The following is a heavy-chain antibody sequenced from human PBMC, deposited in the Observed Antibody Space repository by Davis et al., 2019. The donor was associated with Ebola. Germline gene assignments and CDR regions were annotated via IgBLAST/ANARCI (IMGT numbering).Heavy chain of an antibody. Sequence: GGSLRLSCAASGFTFSDYYMSWIRQAPGKGLEWVSYITSSGSTIYYADSVKGRFTISRDNAKNSLYLQMNSLRAEDTAVYYCAKAAGIAAAGTWNWFDPWGQGTLVTVSS. V-gene: IGHV3-11*01. D-gene: IGHD6-13*01. CDR1: GFTFSDYY. CDR2: ITSSGSTI. J-gene: IGHJ5*02. CDR3: AKAAGIAAAGTWNWFDP.